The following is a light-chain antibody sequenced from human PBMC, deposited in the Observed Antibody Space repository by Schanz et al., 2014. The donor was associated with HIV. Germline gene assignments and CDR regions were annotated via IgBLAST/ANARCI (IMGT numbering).Light chain of an antibody. J-gene: IGLJ2*01. CDR2: DVS. V-gene: IGLV2-11*01. Sequence: QSVLTQPRSVSGSPGQSVTISCTGTSSDVGDYNYVSWYQQHPGKAPKLMIYDVSNRPSGVSNRFSGSKSGNTASLTISGLQAEDEADYYCSSYAGSTVFGGGTKLTVL. CDR1: SSDVGDYNY. CDR3: SSYAGSTV.